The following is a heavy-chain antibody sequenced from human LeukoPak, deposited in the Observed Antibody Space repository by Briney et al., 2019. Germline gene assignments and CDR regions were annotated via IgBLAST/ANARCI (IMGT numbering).Heavy chain of an antibody. V-gene: IGHV1-2*02. D-gene: IGHD3-10*01. Sequence: ASVKVSCKASGYTFTGCYMHWVRQAPGQGLEWMGWINPNSGGTNYAQKFQGRVTMTRDTSISTAYMEVSRLRSDDTAVYYCARGITMVRGVIYIWGQGTMVTVSS. CDR3: ARGITMVRGVIYI. CDR2: INPNSGGT. CDR1: GYTFTGCY. J-gene: IGHJ3*02.